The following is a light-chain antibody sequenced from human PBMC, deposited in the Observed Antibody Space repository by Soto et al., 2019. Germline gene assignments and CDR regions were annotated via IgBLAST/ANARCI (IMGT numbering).Light chain of an antibody. CDR2: EVS. CDR3: SSYTSSSTLV. J-gene: IGLJ1*01. CDR1: SSDVGGYHY. V-gene: IGLV2-14*01. Sequence: QSVLTQPASVSGSPGQSIIISCTGTSSDVGGYHYVSWYQQHPGKAPKLMIYEVSNRPSGVSNRFSGSKSGNTASLTISGLQAEDEDDYYCSSYTSSSTLVFGTGTKVTVL.